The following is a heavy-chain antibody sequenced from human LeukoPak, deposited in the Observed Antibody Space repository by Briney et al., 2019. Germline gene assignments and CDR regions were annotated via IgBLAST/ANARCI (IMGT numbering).Heavy chain of an antibody. CDR3: AKDMGSGWRPLDY. CDR2: ISWNSGSI. D-gene: IGHD6-19*01. V-gene: IGHV3-9*01. CDR1: GFTFDDYA. Sequence: GRSLRLSCAASGFTFDDYAMHWVREAPGQGLEWVSGISWNSGSIGYADSVKGRFTISRDNAKNSLYLQMNSLRAEDTALYYCAKDMGSGWRPLDYWGQGTLVTVSS. J-gene: IGHJ4*02.